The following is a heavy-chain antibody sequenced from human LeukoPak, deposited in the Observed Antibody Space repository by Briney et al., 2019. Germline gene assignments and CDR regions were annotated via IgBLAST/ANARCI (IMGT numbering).Heavy chain of an antibody. V-gene: IGHV3-30*02. CDR2: IRYDGSNK. D-gene: IGHD3-16*01. Sequence: PGGSLRLSCAASGFTFSPYGMHWVRQAPGKGLGWVAFIRYDGSNKYYADSVKGRFTISRDNSKNTLYLQMNSLRAEDTAVYYCAKAHMITFGGSISHFDYWGQGTLVTVSS. CDR3: AKAHMITFGGSISHFDY. CDR1: GFTFSPYG. J-gene: IGHJ4*02.